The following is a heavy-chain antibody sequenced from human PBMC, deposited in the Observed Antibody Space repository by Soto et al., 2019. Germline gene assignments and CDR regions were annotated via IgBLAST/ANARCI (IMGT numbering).Heavy chain of an antibody. D-gene: IGHD4-17*01. CDR1: GGSISSGDYY. J-gene: IGHJ5*01. CDR2: IYYSGST. V-gene: IGHV4-30-4*01. CDR3: SWVTTVTNLFAS. Sequence: PSETLSLTCTVSGGSISSGDYYWSWIRQPPGKGLEWIGYIYYSGSTYYNPSLKSRVTISVDTSKNQFSLKLSSVTAADTAVYYCSWVTTVTNLFASRGRRTLVIGSS.